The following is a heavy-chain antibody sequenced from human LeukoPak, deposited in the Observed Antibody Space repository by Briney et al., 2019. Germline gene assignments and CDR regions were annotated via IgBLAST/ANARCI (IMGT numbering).Heavy chain of an antibody. J-gene: IGHJ4*02. D-gene: IGHD6-19*01. V-gene: IGHV3-23*01. CDR2: LSGGGGST. CDR1: LFTFISCA. Sequence: GGSLRVSSAHSLFTFISCAMSGVRQTPGKGVECVSALSGGGGSTYYADTVKSRFTISRDNFKSTLYMQMNSPRDQDTPVYYIAKGALAGNQKPWGYWGQGTLVTVSS. CDR3: AKGALAGNQKPWGY.